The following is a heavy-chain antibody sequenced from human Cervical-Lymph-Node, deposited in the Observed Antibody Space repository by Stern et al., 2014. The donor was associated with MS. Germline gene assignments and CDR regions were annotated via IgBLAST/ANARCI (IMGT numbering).Heavy chain of an antibody. CDR2: IHNGGAT. CDR1: GFTVSSSY. V-gene: IGHV3-53*01. Sequence: QLVQSGGGLIQPGGSLRLSCAASGFTVSSSYMSWVRQAPGKGLEWVSAIHNGGATYYADSVKGRFTISRDNFKNTLYFQMSSLRAEDTAVYYCARVGRGYISGYSFDYWAQGTLVTVSS. D-gene: IGHD5-18*01. J-gene: IGHJ4*02. CDR3: ARVGRGYISGYSFDY.